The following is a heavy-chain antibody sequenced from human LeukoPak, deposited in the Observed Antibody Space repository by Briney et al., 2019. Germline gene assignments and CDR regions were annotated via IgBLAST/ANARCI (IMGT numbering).Heavy chain of an antibody. CDR3: ASAVWSLDL. CDR2: TPYTGST. D-gene: IGHD1-1*01. Sequence: SHTLSLTRIVSGGFISIYYWSCFRQPPGKGLECIVYTPYTGSTNYNPSLKSRVTISVDTSKQQFTLTLGSVTAADTAIYYCASAVWSLDLWGRGALVTVSS. V-gene: IGHV4-59*07. CDR1: GGFISIYY. J-gene: IGHJ4*02.